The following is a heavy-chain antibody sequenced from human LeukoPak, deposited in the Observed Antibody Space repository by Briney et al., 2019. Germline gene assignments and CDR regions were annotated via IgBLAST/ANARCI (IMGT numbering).Heavy chain of an antibody. J-gene: IGHJ6*03. CDR1: GGSISSHY. D-gene: IGHD2-2*01. CDR2: IYYSGST. Sequence: SETLSLTCTVSGGSISSHYWSWIRQPPGKGLEWIGYIYYSGSTNYNPSLKSRVTISVDTSMHQFSLKLSSVTAADTAVYYCARVTGHYCSSTSCQKYYYYYMDVWGKGTTVTVSS. V-gene: IGHV4-59*11. CDR3: ARVTGHYCSSTSCQKYYYYYMDV.